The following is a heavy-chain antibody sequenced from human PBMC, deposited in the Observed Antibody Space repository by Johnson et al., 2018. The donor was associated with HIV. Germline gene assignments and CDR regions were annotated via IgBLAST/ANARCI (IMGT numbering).Heavy chain of an antibody. Sequence: VQLVESGGGVVQTGRSLRLSCAASGFTFTNYWMSWVRQVPGKGLEWMANINQDGSEKYYVESVQGRFTISRDNSKNTLYLQMNSLRAEDTALYYCAKDLLSSTLAPFDIWGQGTMVTVSS. CDR1: GFTFTNYW. V-gene: IGHV3-7*05. CDR2: INQDGSEK. D-gene: IGHD6-13*01. CDR3: AKDLLSSTLAPFDI. J-gene: IGHJ3*02.